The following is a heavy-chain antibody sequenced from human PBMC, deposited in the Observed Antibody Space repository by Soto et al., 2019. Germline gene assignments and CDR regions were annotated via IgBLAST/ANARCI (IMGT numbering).Heavy chain of an antibody. Sequence: EVQLLESGGGLVQPGGSLRLSCAASGFIFSSYDMAWVRQAPGKGLEWVSTVSSSADATQYADSVKGRFTISRDNSKNTLYLEMSTLGAEDTATYYCAKSYFFSWYDSWGQGTLVTVSS. D-gene: IGHD3-10*01. V-gene: IGHV3-23*01. CDR1: GFIFSSYD. CDR3: AKSYFFSWYDS. CDR2: VSSSADAT. J-gene: IGHJ5*01.